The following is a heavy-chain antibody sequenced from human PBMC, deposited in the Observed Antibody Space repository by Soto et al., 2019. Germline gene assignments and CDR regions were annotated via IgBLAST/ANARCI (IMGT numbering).Heavy chain of an antibody. V-gene: IGHV3-23*01. CDR2: ISTSSTT. J-gene: IGHJ4*02. Sequence: PLRLPCAASGFTHISYRMTWSRQAAGRGVEWVSKISTSSTTSYAVSVKGRFTTSRDNCKNMLYLQMNSLRAEDTAVYYCAQESRGPAYWGPGTLVTVSS. CDR3: AQESRGPAY. CDR1: GFTHISYR. D-gene: IGHD3-10*01.